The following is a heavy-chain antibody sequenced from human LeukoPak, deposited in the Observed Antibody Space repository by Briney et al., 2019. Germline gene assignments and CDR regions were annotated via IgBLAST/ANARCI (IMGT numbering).Heavy chain of an antibody. J-gene: IGHJ4*02. CDR2: ISGNGINT. D-gene: IGHD3-16*01. V-gene: IGHV3-23*01. Sequence: VQPGGSLRLSCATSGFTFNIYAMNWVRQAPGKGLEWVSIISGNGINTYYADSVKGRFTISRDDSKNTLYLQMNSLRVDDTAIYYCARGVSDWGQGTLVTVAS. CDR3: ARGVSD. CDR1: GFTFNIYA.